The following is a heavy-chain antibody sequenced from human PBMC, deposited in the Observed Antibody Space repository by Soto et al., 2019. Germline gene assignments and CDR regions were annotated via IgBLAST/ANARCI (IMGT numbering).Heavy chain of an antibody. Sequence: SETLSLTCTVFGGSISSYYWSWIRQPPGKGLEWIGNIYYSGSTNYNHSLKSRVTISIDTSKNQFSLKLSSVTAADTGVYYCARHSGSDYRMYNRFDLWGQRTLVSVSS. CDR2: IYYSGST. D-gene: IGHD3-10*01. V-gene: IGHV4-59*08. J-gene: IGHJ5*02. CDR1: GGSISSYY. CDR3: ARHSGSDYRMYNRFDL.